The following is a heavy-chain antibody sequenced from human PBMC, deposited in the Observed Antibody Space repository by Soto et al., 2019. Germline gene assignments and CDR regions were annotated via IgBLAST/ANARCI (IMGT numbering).Heavy chain of an antibody. CDR1: GVSITSGDYY. CDR3: ARDDLDYGGNPLST. Sequence: TLSLTCTVSGVSITSGDYYGSWIRQSPGKGLEWIGYIYYSESAHYNPTLKSRILISIDRSKNQLSLKMTSVTAADTAVYYCARDDLDYGGNPLSTWGQGTLVTVSS. CDR2: IYYSESA. V-gene: IGHV4-30-4*08. J-gene: IGHJ1*01. D-gene: IGHD4-17*01.